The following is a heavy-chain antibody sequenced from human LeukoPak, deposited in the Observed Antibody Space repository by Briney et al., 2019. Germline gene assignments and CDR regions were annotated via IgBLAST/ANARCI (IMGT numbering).Heavy chain of an antibody. V-gene: IGHV3-33*08. CDR2: IWHDGSKK. D-gene: IGHD4-11*01. CDR1: GFTFSSYS. J-gene: IGHJ2*01. Sequence: GGSLRLSCAASGFTFSSYSMHWVRQAPGKGLEWVAFIWHDGSKKIFADSVKGRFTISRDNSKNTLYLQMSSLRAEDTAVYYCAREFGRRYSSSSAPEYFDLWGRGALVTVYS. CDR3: AREFGRRYSSSSAPEYFDL.